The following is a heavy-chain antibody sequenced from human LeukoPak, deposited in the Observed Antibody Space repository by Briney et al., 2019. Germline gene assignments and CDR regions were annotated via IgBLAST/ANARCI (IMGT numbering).Heavy chain of an antibody. CDR2: IWSDGTNK. CDR3: ARDRFGYNSGRFFDY. V-gene: IGHV3-33*01. J-gene: IGHJ4*02. CDR1: GFTFSSCG. Sequence: GRSLRLSCAASGFTFSSCGIHWVRQAPGKGLEWVAVIWSDGTNKYYADSVKGRFTISRDNSENTLYLQMNSLRAEDTAVYYCARDRFGYNSGRFFDYWGQGTLVTVSS. D-gene: IGHD6-19*01.